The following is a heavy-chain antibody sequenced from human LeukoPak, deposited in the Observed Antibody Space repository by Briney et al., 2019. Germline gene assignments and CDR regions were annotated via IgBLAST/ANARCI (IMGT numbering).Heavy chain of an antibody. J-gene: IGHJ4*02. CDR2: ISWNSNTI. CDR1: GFTFDDYA. Sequence: PGRSLRLSCVTSGFTFDDYAMHWVRQVPGKGLEWVSGISWNSNTIKYADSVKGRFTVSRDNAKNSLYVQMSSLRLEDTAFYYCAKDLSGSLGGAFDGWGQGTLVTVSS. CDR3: AKDLSGSLGGAFDG. D-gene: IGHD1-26*01. V-gene: IGHV3-9*01.